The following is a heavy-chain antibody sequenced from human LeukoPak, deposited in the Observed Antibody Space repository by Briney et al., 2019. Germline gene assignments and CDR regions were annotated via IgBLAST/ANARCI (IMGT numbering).Heavy chain of an antibody. CDR1: GYTFTTYR. J-gene: IGHJ4*02. D-gene: IGHD3-10*01. Sequence: GASVKVSCKASGYTFTTYRISWVRQAPRQALEWMGWISFYNGKTNYAQKFQGRVSMTTDTSTSTAYMELRSLTSDDTAVYYCARDSGYASGPYYFDNWGQGTLVTVSS. CDR3: ARDSGYASGPYYFDN. CDR2: ISFYNGKT. V-gene: IGHV1-18*01.